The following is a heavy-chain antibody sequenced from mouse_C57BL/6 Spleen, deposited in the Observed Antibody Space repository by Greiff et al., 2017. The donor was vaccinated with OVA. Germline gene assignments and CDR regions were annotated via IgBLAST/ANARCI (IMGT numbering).Heavy chain of an antibody. CDR3: ARSEDYDGGAMDY. CDR1: GYTFTSYW. J-gene: IGHJ4*01. CDR2: IDPSDSYT. D-gene: IGHD2-4*01. V-gene: IGHV1-69*01. Sequence: VQLQQPGAELVMPGASVKLSCKASGYTFTSYWMHWVKQRPGQGLEWIGEIDPSDSYTNYNQKFKGKSTLTVDKSSSTAYMQLSSLTSEDSAVYYCARSEDYDGGAMDYWGQGTSVTVSS.